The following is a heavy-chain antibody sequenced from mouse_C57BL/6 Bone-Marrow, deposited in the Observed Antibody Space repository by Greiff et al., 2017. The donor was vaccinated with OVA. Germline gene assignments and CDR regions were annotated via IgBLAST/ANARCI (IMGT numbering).Heavy chain of an antibody. Sequence: EVQLVESGGGLVKPGGSLKLSCAASGFTFSDYGMHWVRQAPEKGLEWVAYISSDSSTIYYADTVKGRFTISRDKTKNTLFLQMTSLRSEDTAMYYCARGYWVEGYFDVWGKGTTVTVSS. CDR1: GFTFSDYG. CDR2: ISSDSSTI. CDR3: ARGYWVEGYFDV. D-gene: IGHD4-1*01. V-gene: IGHV5-17*01. J-gene: IGHJ1*03.